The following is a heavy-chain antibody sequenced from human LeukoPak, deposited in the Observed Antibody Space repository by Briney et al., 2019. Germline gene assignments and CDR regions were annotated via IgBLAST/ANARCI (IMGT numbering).Heavy chain of an antibody. CDR1: GYTFTSYD. J-gene: IGHJ4*02. CDR3: AREYYYDSSGTGY. D-gene: IGHD3-22*01. CDR2: INPNSGYK. V-gene: IGHV1-8*01. Sequence: ASVKVSCKASGYTFTSYDINWVRQAAGQGLEWMGWINPNSGYKGYAKKFQGRVTMTRSTSVSTAYMDLSSLRSEDTAVYYCAREYYYDSSGTGYWGQGTLVTVSS.